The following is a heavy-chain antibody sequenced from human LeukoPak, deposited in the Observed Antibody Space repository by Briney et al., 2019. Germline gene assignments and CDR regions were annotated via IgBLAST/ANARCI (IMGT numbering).Heavy chain of an antibody. CDR2: INHSGST. CDR1: GGSLSHYY. Sequence: PSETLSLTCAVYGGSLSHYYWSWIRQPPGKGLEWIGEINHSGSTNYNPSLKSRVTISVDMSKNQFSLELTSVTDADTAVYYCARGPASGSNFAWFDPWGQGTLVTVSS. D-gene: IGHD3-10*01. CDR3: ARGPASGSNFAWFDP. J-gene: IGHJ5*02. V-gene: IGHV4-34*01.